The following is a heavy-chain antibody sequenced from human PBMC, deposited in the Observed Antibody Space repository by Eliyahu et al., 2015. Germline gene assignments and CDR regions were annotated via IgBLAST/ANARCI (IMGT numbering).Heavy chain of an antibody. CDR2: IYYSGST. J-gene: IGHJ6*02. V-gene: IGHV4-61*01. Sequence: QVQLQESGPGLVKPSETLSLTCTVSGGSVSSGSYYWXWSRQPPGKGXEWIGYIYYSGSTNYNPSLKSRVTISVDTSKNQFSLKLSSVTAADTAVYYCAREQSYYYGMDVWGQGTTVTVSS. CDR3: AREQSYYYGMDV. CDR1: GGSVSSGSYY.